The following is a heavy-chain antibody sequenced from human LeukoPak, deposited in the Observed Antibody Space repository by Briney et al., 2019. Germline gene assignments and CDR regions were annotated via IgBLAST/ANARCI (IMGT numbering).Heavy chain of an antibody. CDR1: GFTFSSYG. CDR3: AKDRDGSYDQGPRDAFDI. J-gene: IGHJ3*02. Sequence: GGSLRLSCAASGFTFSSYGMHWVRQAPGKGLEWVAVIWYDGSNKYYADSVKGRFTISRDNSKNTLYLQMNSLRAEDTAVYYCAKDRDGSYDQGPRDAFDIWGQGTMVTVSS. CDR2: IWYDGSNK. D-gene: IGHD1-26*01. V-gene: IGHV3-33*06.